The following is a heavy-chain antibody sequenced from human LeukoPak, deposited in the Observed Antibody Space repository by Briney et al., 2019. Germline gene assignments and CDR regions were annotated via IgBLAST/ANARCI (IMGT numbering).Heavy chain of an antibody. Sequence: SETLSLTCTVSGGSISSSSYYWGWIRQPPGKGLEWIGYIYYSGSTNYNPSLKSRVTISVDTSKNQFSLKLSSVTAADTAVYYCAREVPSYSGSYYPYYYYYMDVWGKGTTVTVSS. V-gene: IGHV4-61*01. D-gene: IGHD1-26*01. CDR3: AREVPSYSGSYYPYYYYYMDV. J-gene: IGHJ6*03. CDR2: IYYSGST. CDR1: GGSISSSSYY.